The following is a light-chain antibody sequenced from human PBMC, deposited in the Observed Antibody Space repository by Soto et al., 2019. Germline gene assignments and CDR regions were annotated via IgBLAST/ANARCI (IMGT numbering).Light chain of an antibody. CDR1: QSVLYSANNKNY. Sequence: DIVMTQSPDSLAVSLGERATINCKSSQSVLYSANNKNYLAWYQQKPGQPPELLIYWASTRESGVPDRFSGSGSGTDFTLTISSLQAEDVAVYYCQQYYSTPLTFGGGTKVEIK. V-gene: IGKV4-1*01. CDR3: QQYYSTPLT. J-gene: IGKJ4*01. CDR2: WAS.